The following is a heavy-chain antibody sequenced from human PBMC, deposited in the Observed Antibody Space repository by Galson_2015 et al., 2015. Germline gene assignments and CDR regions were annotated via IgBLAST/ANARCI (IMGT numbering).Heavy chain of an antibody. Sequence: SLRLSCAASGFTFSGSAIHWVRQASGKGLEWVGRIRSKVNSYATEYAASVKDRFTISREDSKNTAYLQMSSLKTEDTAVYYCTRQKSIQEINWFDPWGQGTLVTVSS. CDR3: TRQKSIQEINWFDP. V-gene: IGHV3-73*01. J-gene: IGHJ5*02. CDR2: IRSKVNSYAT. D-gene: IGHD5-18*01. CDR1: GFTFSGSA.